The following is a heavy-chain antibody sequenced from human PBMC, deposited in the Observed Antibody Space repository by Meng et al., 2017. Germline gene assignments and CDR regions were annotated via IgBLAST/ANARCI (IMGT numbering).Heavy chain of an antibody. CDR1: GGTLSSYA. J-gene: IGHJ5*02. CDR2: SIPIFSTA. D-gene: IGHD2-21*02. Sequence: QTQLVRSGAELKKPGSSVRLSSEASGGTLSSYAIIWVRQAPGQVREGMGGSIPIFSTANYAQKFQGRVTIIAHESTSTAYMELSSLRSEGTAVYCWAREIAAAYCGGDCYLWGQGTLVTVSS. V-gene: IGHV1-69*01. CDR3: AREIAAAYCGGDCYL.